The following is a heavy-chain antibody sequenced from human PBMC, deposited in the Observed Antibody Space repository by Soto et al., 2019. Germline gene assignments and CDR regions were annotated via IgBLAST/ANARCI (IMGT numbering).Heavy chain of an antibody. CDR1: GYTFTSYA. J-gene: IGHJ6*02. Sequence: ASVKVSCKASGYTFTSYAMHWVRQAPGQRLEWMGWINAGNGNTKYSQKFQGRVTITRDTSASTAYMELSSLRSEDTAVYYCARPGDYGDYVFYYYGMDVWGQGTTVTVSS. CDR3: ARPGDYGDYVFYYYGMDV. V-gene: IGHV1-3*01. CDR2: INAGNGNT. D-gene: IGHD4-17*01.